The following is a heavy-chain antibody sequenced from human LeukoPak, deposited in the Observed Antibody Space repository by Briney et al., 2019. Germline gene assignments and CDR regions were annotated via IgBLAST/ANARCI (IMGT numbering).Heavy chain of an antibody. V-gene: IGHV1-46*01. Sequence: ASVRVSCKASGYTFTIYYMHWVRQAPGQGREWMGQINPSGGSTSYTQKFQGRVTINRDTSTSTVYMELSSLRSEDTAVYYCARDPLPITYYYDSSGFPAPYYYYMDVWGKGTTVTISS. J-gene: IGHJ6*03. CDR3: ARDPLPITYYYDSSGFPAPYYYYMDV. CDR2: INPSGGST. CDR1: GYTFTIYY. D-gene: IGHD3-22*01.